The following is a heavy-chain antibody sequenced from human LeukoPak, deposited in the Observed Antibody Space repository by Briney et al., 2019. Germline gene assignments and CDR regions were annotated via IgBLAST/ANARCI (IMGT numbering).Heavy chain of an antibody. V-gene: IGHV1-46*01. J-gene: IGHJ5*02. Sequence: GESLKVSCKASGYTFTSYSMHWVRQAPGQGLEWMGIINPSGGSTSYAQKFQGRVTMTRDTSTSTVYMELSSLRSEDTAVYYCARGGSCNSASGGDCSHLLIAWGQGTLVTVSS. CDR1: GYTFTSYS. CDR2: INPSGGST. CDR3: ARGGSCNSASGGDCSHLLIA. D-gene: IGHD2-21*02.